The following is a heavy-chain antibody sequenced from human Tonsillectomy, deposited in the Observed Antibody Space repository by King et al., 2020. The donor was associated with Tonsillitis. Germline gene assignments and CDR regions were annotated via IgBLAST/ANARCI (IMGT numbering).Heavy chain of an antibody. CDR2: ISSSGSII. CDR3: ARYYGSGSYLDY. J-gene: IGHJ4*02. V-gene: IGHV3-48*03. Sequence: VQLVESGGGLVQPGGSLRLSCAASGFTFSRYEMNWVRQAPGKGLEWVSYISSSGSIIKYADSVKGRFTISRDNAKNSLYLQMDSLRAEDTAVYYCARYYGSGSYLDYWGQGTLVTVSS. D-gene: IGHD3-10*01. CDR1: GFTFSRYE.